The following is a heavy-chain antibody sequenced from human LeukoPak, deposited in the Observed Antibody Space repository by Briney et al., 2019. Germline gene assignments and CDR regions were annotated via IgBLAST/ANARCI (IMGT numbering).Heavy chain of an antibody. CDR3: ARPTLSGHHINYYFDY. J-gene: IGHJ4*02. CDR1: GFTFSSYK. Sequence: GGSLRLSCAASGFTFSSYKMNWVRQAPGKGLEWVSSISSSSTFIYYADSLKGRFTISRDNAKSSLYLQMTSLRAEDTAVYYCARPTLSGHHINYYFDYWGQGILVTVSS. V-gene: IGHV3-21*01. CDR2: ISSSSTFI. D-gene: IGHD3-9*01.